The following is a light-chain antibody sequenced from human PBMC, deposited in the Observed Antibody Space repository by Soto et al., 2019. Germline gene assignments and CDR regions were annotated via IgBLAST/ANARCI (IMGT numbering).Light chain of an antibody. V-gene: IGLV2-14*01. CDR2: DVS. J-gene: IGLJ1*01. CDR1: NSDVGGYNY. CDR3: SSYTSSSTLLYV. Sequence: QSALTQPASVSGSPGQSITISCTGTNSDVGGYNYVSWYQQHPGKAPKLMIYDVSNRPSGVSNRFSGSKSGNTASLTISGLQAEDEADYYCSSYTSSSTLLYVFVTGTKVTVL.